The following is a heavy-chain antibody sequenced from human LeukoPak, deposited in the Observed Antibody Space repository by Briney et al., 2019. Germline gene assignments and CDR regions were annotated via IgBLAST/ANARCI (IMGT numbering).Heavy chain of an antibody. CDR3: AKPKDNSLYCFDY. Sequence: VVSLRLPCAASAFTFRSYAMSWVRQAGGKGLEWVSAISGSGGSTYYADSVKGRFTISRDNSKNTLYLQMSSLRAEDTAVYYCAKPKDNSLYCFDYWGQGTQVTVSS. J-gene: IGHJ4*02. CDR1: AFTFRSYA. D-gene: IGHD1-20*01. CDR2: ISGSGGST. V-gene: IGHV3-23*01.